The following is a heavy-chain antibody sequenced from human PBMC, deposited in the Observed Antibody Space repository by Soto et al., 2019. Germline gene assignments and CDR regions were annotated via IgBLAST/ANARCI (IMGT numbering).Heavy chain of an antibody. Sequence: EVQLLDSGGGLVQPGGSLRLSCAASAFTLTNYGMTWVRQAPGKGLEWVSSISKSGGNTYYADSVKGRFTISRDSAKNTLYLQTNSMRDEDTAVYYCAKWRGSTWDYGMDVWGQGTTVIVSS. V-gene: IGHV3-23*01. CDR2: ISKSGGNT. J-gene: IGHJ6*02. CDR3: AKWRGSTWDYGMDV. D-gene: IGHD2-2*01. CDR1: AFTLTNYG.